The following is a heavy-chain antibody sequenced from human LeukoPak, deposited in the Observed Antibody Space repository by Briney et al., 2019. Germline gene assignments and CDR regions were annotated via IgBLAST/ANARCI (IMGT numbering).Heavy chain of an antibody. CDR1: AFIFSSYG. J-gene: IGHJ3*02. CDR3: AKEVAIARSDAFDI. V-gene: IGHV3-23*01. CDR2: IRDYGGRT. Sequence: GGSLRLSCVASAFIFSSYGMSWVRQAPGKGLEWVAGIRDYGGRTYYADSVQGRFTISRDNSKNTLYLKMSSLRAEDTAVYYCAKEVAIARSDAFDIWGQGTMVTVSS. D-gene: IGHD5-12*01.